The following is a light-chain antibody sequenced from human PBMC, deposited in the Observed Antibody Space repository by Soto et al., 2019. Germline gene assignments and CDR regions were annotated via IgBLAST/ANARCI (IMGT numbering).Light chain of an antibody. CDR2: DAS. Sequence: EIVLTQSPATLSLSPGERATLSCMASQSVSSYLAWYQQKPGQAPRLLIYDASNRATGIPARFSGSGSGTEFTLTISSLQSEDFAVYYCQQYNNWPLTFGGGTKVDIK. CDR3: QQYNNWPLT. J-gene: IGKJ4*01. V-gene: IGKV3-11*01. CDR1: QSVSSY.